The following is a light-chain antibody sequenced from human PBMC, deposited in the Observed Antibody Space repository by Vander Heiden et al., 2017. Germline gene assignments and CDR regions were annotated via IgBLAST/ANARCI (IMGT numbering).Light chain of an antibody. V-gene: IGKV3-15*01. CDR3: QQYNNWPPLT. Sequence: EIVMTPSPATLSVSPGERATLSCRASQSVSSNLAWYQQKPGQAPRLLIYGASTRATGIQARFSGSGSGTEFTLTISSLQTEDFAVYYCQQYNNWPPLTFGGGTKVEIK. CDR1: QSVSSN. J-gene: IGKJ4*01. CDR2: GAS.